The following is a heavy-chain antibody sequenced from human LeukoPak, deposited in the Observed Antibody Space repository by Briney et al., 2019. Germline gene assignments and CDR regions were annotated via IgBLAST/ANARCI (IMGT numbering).Heavy chain of an antibody. V-gene: IGHV3-23*01. D-gene: IGHD5-24*01. CDR2: VNAKGDVT. Sequence: GGSLRLSCSASGFAFRNYGMAWVRQAPGKGLDFVSAVNAKGDVTFYADSVKGRFTMSRDNSKNTLYLQMNSLGAEDTAVYYCAKEKGDGLPFDYWGQGTLITVSS. J-gene: IGHJ4*02. CDR3: AKEKGDGLPFDY. CDR1: GFAFRNYG.